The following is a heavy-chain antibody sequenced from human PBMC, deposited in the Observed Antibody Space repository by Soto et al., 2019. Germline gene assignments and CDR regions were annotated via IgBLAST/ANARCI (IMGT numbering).Heavy chain of an antibody. D-gene: IGHD2-8*01. CDR3: TRRGYYAISAFDI. Sequence: QLQLQESGPGLVKPSETLSLTCTVSGGSISSSSYYWGWIRQPPGKGLEWIGSIYYSGSTYYNPSLKSRVTISVDTSKNQFSLKLSSVTAGDTAVYFCTRRGYYAISAFDIWGQETMVTVSS. J-gene: IGHJ3*02. CDR1: GGSISSSSYY. V-gene: IGHV4-39*01. CDR2: IYYSGST.